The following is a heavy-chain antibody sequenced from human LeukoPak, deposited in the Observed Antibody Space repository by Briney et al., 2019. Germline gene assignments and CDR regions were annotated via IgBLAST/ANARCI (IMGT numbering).Heavy chain of an antibody. V-gene: IGHV4-34*01. CDR1: GGSFSGNY. Sequence: SETLSLTCAVYGGSFSGNYWTLIRQTPGRGLEWIGESSPTGDITGYNPSLKGRATISVDSSKNQFSLKLASVTAADTGVYYCARVPDFIARPCDSWGPGTLVTVSS. CDR2: SSPTGDIT. CDR3: ARVPDFIARPCDS. J-gene: IGHJ4*02. D-gene: IGHD2-21*01.